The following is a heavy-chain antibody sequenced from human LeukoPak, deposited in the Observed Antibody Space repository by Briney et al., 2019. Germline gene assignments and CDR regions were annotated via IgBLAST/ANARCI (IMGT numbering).Heavy chain of an antibody. D-gene: IGHD3-10*01. Sequence: PGGSLRLSCAASGFTVGSNYMNWVRQAAGEGFGWVASIYSGGSTDYADSVKGRFTISRDSSKNTVYLQTNSLRSDDTAVYFCAGNNYASGTFLVYWGQGTLVTVSS. CDR3: AGNNYASGTFLVY. J-gene: IGHJ4*02. CDR1: GFTVGSNY. CDR2: IYSGGST. V-gene: IGHV3-66*02.